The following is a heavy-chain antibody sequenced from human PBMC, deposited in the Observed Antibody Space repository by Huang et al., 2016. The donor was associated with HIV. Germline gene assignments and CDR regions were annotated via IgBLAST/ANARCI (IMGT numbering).Heavy chain of an antibody. CDR2: IKIEGPTT. CDR3: ARAGGFEI. D-gene: IGHD2-15*01. Sequence: EEHLVESGGGLVQPGGSLRLSCEASGFKFSNYWMQWVRQAPGKGRMWVSRIKIEGPTTDYADSVKGRFTISRDNAKNTLYLQMSSLTAEDTAIYYCARAGGFEIWGQGTVVTVSS. CDR1: GFKFSNYW. J-gene: IGHJ3*02. V-gene: IGHV3-74*01.